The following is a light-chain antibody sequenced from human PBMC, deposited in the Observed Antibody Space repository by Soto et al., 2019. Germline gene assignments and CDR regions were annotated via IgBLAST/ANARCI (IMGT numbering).Light chain of an antibody. J-gene: IGKJ2*01. CDR2: GAS. CDR3: QQYNDWPYT. V-gene: IGKV3-15*01. Sequence: ERRIRQSPATVSVSPGERDTLSCRASQSVSRNLAWYQHKPGQAPRVLISGASTRATGIPARFSGSGSGTEFTLTISSLQSEDFAVYYCQQYNDWPYTFGQGTKLEIK. CDR1: QSVSRN.